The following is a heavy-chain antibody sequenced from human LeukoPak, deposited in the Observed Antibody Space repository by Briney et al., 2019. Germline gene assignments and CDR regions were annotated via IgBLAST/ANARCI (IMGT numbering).Heavy chain of an antibody. CDR1: GFTFSDYT. CDR3: AKSIPTIAVAVSTRQ. J-gene: IGHJ4*02. D-gene: IGHD6-19*01. V-gene: IGHV3-21*01. CDR2: ISSDSSYI. Sequence: GGSLRLSCAASGFTFSDYTMTWVRQAPGKGLEWVASISSDSSYIDYADSVKGRFTISRDNSKNTLYLQMNSLRAEDTAVYYCAKSIPTIAVAVSTRQWGQGTLVTVSS.